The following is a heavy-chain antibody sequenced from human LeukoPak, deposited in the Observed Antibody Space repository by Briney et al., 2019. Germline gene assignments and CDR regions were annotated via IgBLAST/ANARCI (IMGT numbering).Heavy chain of an antibody. V-gene: IGHV3-64*01. J-gene: IGHJ4*02. CDR1: GFTYSSYA. CDR2: ISSNGGST. Sequence: GGSLGLSCAASGFTYSSYAMHWVRQAPGKGLEYVSAISSNGGSTYYANSVKGRFTISRDNSKNTLYLQMGSLRAEDMAVYYCAREGFDYWGQGTLVTVSS. CDR3: AREGFDY.